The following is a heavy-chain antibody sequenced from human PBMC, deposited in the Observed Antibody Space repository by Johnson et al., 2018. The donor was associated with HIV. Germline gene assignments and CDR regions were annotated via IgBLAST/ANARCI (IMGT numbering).Heavy chain of an antibody. V-gene: IGHV3-13*01. Sequence: QLLESGGGLVQPGGSLRLSCAASGFTFSSYDMHWVRQVTGKGLEWVSGIGIAGDTYYPGSVKGRFTITREDAKNSLYLQMNTLRAGDTAVYYCARGRCGSTRCGLSAAFDIWGQGTLVTVSS. CDR2: IGIAGDT. CDR3: ARGRCGSTRCGLSAAFDI. D-gene: IGHD2-2*01. CDR1: GFTFSSYD. J-gene: IGHJ3*02.